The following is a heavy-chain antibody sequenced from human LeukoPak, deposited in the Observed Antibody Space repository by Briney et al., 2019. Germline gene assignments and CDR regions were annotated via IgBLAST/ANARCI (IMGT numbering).Heavy chain of an antibody. CDR2: IRYDGSNK. CDR1: GFTSNSYG. CDR3: AREDCSGTSCWLGWNWFDP. D-gene: IGHD2-2*01. V-gene: IGHV3-30*02. J-gene: IGHJ5*02. Sequence: GGSLRLSCAASGFTSNSYGMHWVRQAPGKGLEWVAFIRYDGSNKYYADSVKGRFTISRDNSKNTLYLQMNSLRAEDTAVYYCAREDCSGTSCWLGWNWFDPWGQGTLVTVSS.